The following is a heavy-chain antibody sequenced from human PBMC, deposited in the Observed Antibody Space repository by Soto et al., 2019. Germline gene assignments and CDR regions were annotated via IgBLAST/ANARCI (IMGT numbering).Heavy chain of an antibody. Sequence: ASVKVSCQASGYTFTGYYMHWVRQAPGQGLEWMGWINPNCGGTNYAQKFQGRVTMTRDTSIIKAYMELRRLRSDDTAVYDWGRVDSGYETFDPWGQGTLVTVSS. J-gene: IGHJ5*02. CDR1: GYTFTGYY. CDR3: GRVDSGYETFDP. V-gene: IGHV1-2*02. CDR2: INPNCGGT. D-gene: IGHD5-12*01.